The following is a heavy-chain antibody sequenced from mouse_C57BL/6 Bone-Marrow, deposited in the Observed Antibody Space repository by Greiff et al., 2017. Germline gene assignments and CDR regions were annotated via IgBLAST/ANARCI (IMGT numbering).Heavy chain of an antibody. D-gene: IGHD3-3*01. CDR2: IAPSDSYT. CDR3: ARRVGQSYWYFDV. Sequence: QVQLQQPGAELVRPGTSVKLSCKASGYTFTSYWMHWVKQRPGQGLEWIGGIAPSDSYTNYNQKFKGKATLTVDTSANTAYMQLSSLTSEDSADYYLARRVGQSYWYFDVWGTGTTVTVSS. V-gene: IGHV1-59*01. CDR1: GYTFTSYW. J-gene: IGHJ1*03.